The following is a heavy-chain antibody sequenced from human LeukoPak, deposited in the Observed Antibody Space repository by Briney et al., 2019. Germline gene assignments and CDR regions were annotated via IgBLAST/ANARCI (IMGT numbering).Heavy chain of an antibody. CDR3: ARTLSRYCSGGSCQQYNWFDP. CDR2: IIPIFGTA. Sequence: GASVKVSCKASGGTFSSYAISWVLQAPGQGLEWMGGIIPIFGTANYAQKFQGRVTITTDESTSTAYMELSSLRSEDTAVYYCARTLSRYCSGGSCQQYNWFDPWGQGTLVTVSS. CDR1: GGTFSSYA. D-gene: IGHD2-15*01. V-gene: IGHV1-69*05. J-gene: IGHJ5*02.